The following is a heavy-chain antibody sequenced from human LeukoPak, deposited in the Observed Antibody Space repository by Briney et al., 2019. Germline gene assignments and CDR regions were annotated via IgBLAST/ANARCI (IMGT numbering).Heavy chain of an antibody. CDR3: RTYRWGDPFDS. Sequence: PGGSLRLSCAASGFTFTTYWMHWVRQDPEKGLVWVSGISTDGSRTTYADSVKGRFTVSRDSAKNTVYLQMNSLRAEDTAVYYCRTYRWGDPFDSWGQGTLVTVSS. D-gene: IGHD3-16*01. V-gene: IGHV3-74*01. CDR1: GFTFTTYW. J-gene: IGHJ4*02. CDR2: ISTDGSRT.